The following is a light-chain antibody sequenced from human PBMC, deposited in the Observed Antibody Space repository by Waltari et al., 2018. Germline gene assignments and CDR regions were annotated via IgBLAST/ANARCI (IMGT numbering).Light chain of an antibody. CDR2: WAA. Sequence: DIVMTQSPDSLAVSLGERATIHCKSIQSILYRSSNRNALAWYQQKPGQPPKVLFFWAATRESGAPDRFSVSGSGTDFTLTISSLQAEDVAVYYCQQYYNAPLTFGGGTKVEIK. J-gene: IGKJ4*01. V-gene: IGKV4-1*01. CDR1: QSILYRSSNRNA. CDR3: QQYYNAPLT.